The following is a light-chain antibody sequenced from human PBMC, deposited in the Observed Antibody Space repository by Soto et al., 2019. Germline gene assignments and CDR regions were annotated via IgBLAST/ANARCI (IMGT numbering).Light chain of an antibody. Sequence: NFMLTQPHSVSESPGKTLSISCTRSSGSIANNYVQWYQQRPGSAPTTVIYENNQRLSGVPDRFSGSTDGSSNSASLTISGLQTEDEAGYYCQSYDGDFVVFGGGTKLTVL. J-gene: IGLJ2*01. CDR3: QSYDGDFVV. V-gene: IGLV6-57*04. CDR1: SGSIANNY. CDR2: ENN.